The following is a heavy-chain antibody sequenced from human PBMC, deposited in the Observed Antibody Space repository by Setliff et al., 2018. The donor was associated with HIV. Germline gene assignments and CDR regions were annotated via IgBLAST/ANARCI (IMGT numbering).Heavy chain of an antibody. Sequence: SETLSLTCAVYGESFNTYFWSWIRQPPGKGLEWIGQINHSGSTNYNPSLRSRVTISIGTSKNQFSLKLSSVTAADTAVYYCVTGLIMAPDYWGQGSLVTVSS. CDR3: VTGLIMAPDY. J-gene: IGHJ4*02. CDR2: INHSGST. D-gene: IGHD2-8*01. V-gene: IGHV4-34*01. CDR1: GESFNTYF.